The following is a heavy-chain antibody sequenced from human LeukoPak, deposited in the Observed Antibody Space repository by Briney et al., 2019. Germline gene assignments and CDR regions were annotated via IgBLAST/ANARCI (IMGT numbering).Heavy chain of an antibody. CDR3: ARGGWLGKPRRVDY. Sequence: GGSLRLSCAASGFTFSSYAMSWVRQAPGKGLEWVSVISGSGGSIYYADSVKGRFTISRDNSKNTLYLQMNSLRAEDTAVYSCARGGWLGKPRRVDYWGQGTQVTVSS. D-gene: IGHD6-19*01. CDR1: GFTFSSYA. J-gene: IGHJ4*02. V-gene: IGHV3-23*01. CDR2: ISGSGGSI.